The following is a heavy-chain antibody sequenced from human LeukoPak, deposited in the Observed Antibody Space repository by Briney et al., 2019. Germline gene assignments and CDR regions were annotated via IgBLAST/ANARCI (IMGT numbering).Heavy chain of an antibody. CDR2: IIPILGIA. CDR3: ARNLRVRGVRLYYYYGMDV. V-gene: IGHV1-69*04. D-gene: IGHD3-10*01. Sequence: SVKVSCKASGGTFSSYAISWVRQAPGQGLEWMGRIIPILGIANYAQKFQGRVTITADKSTSTAYMELSSLRSEDTVVYYCARNLRVRGVRLYYYYGMDVWGQGTTVTVSS. J-gene: IGHJ6*02. CDR1: GGTFSSYA.